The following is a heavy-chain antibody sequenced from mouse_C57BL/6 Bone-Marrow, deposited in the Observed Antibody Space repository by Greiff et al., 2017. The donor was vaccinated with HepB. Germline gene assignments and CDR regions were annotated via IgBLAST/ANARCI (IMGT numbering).Heavy chain of an antibody. CDR2: INYDGSST. J-gene: IGHJ1*03. D-gene: IGHD1-1*01. CDR1: GFTFSDYY. V-gene: IGHV5-16*01. Sequence: DVKLVESEGGLVQPGSSMKLSCTASGFTFSDYYMAWVRQVPEKGLEWVANINYDGSSTYYLDSLKSRFIISRDNAKNILYLQMSSLKSEDTATYYCARDNYYGSRRTWYFDVWGTGTTVTVSS. CDR3: ARDNYYGSRRTWYFDV.